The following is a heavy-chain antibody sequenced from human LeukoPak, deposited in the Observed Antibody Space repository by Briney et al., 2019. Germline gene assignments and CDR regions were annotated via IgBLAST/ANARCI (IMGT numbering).Heavy chain of an antibody. CDR3: ARGENWNKEYYFDY. J-gene: IGHJ4*02. CDR1: GFTFSSYW. CDR2: IKQDGSEK. D-gene: IGHD1/OR15-1a*01. V-gene: IGHV3-7*01. Sequence: GGSLRLSCAASGFTFSSYWMSWVRQAPGKGLEWVANIKQDGSEKYYVDSVKGRFTISRDNAKNSLYLQMNSLRAEDTAVYYCARGENWNKEYYFDYWGQGTLVTVSS.